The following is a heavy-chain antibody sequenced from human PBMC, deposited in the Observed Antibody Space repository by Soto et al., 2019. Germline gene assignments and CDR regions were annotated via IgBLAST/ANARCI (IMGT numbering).Heavy chain of an antibody. V-gene: IGHV3-33*01. CDR3: ARSLGIYSRAQYCCYGMDV. J-gene: IGHJ6*02. D-gene: IGHD6-13*01. CDR1: GFTFSSYG. CDR2: IWYAGSNK. Sequence: QVQLVECGGGVVQPGRSLRLSCGAAGFTFSSYGMHWVRQAHGKGLEWVAVIWYAGSNKYYADSVKGRFTITRENSKTTQNLQMNSLRAEDTAVYYCARSLGIYSRAQYCCYGMDVWGQGTTVTVSS.